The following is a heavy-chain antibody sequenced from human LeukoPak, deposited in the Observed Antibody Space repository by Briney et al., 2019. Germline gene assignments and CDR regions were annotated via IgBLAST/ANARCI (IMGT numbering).Heavy chain of an antibody. D-gene: IGHD4-17*01. V-gene: IGHV3-23*01. CDR3: AKESTVTPGNVNWFDP. J-gene: IGHJ5*02. CDR2: ISGSGGDT. CDR1: GFTFSIYA. Sequence: GGSLRLSCAASGFTFSIYAMSWVRQAPGKGLEWVSGISGSGGDTYYADSVKGRFTISRDNSKNRVYLHMNSLRAEDTAVYYCAKESTVTPGNVNWFDPWGQGTLVTVSS.